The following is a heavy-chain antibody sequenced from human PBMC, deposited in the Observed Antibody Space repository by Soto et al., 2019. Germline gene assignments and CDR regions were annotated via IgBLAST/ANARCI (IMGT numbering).Heavy chain of an antibody. J-gene: IGHJ4*02. D-gene: IGHD3-3*01. CDR2: ISSSGSTI. Sequence: GGSLRLSCAASGFTFSDYYMSWIRQAPGKGLEWVSYISSSGSTIYYADSVKGRFTISRDNAKNSLYLQMNSLRAEDTAVYYGASAPDFWSGYYFDYWGQGTLVTVSS. V-gene: IGHV3-11*01. CDR1: GFTFSDYY. CDR3: ASAPDFWSGYYFDY.